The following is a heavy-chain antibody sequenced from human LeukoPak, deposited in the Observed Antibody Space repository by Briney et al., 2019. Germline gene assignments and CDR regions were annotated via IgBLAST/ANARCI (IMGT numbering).Heavy chain of an antibody. CDR1: GFTFSSYG. D-gene: IGHD2-2*01. J-gene: IGHJ3*02. Sequence: GGSLRLSCAASGFTFSSYGMHWVRQAPGKGLEWVAVISYDGSNKYYADSVKGRFTISRDNSKNTLYLQMNSLRAEDTAVYYCAKDIDSSSDAFDIWGQGTMVTVSS. CDR3: AKDIDSSSDAFDI. CDR2: ISYDGSNK. V-gene: IGHV3-30*18.